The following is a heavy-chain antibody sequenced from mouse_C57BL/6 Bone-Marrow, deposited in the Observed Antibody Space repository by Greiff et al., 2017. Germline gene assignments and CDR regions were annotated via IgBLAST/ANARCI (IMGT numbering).Heavy chain of an antibody. V-gene: IGHV5-17*01. CDR3: ARPVLWSAWFAY. Sequence: EVKLMASGGGLVKPGGSLKLSCAASGFTFSDYGMHWVRQAPETGLEWVAYISGGSSTIYYADTVKGRFTLSRDNAKNTLFLPMTSLRSEDTAMYYCARPVLWSAWFAYWGQGTLVTVSA. D-gene: IGHD1-1*02. CDR1: GFTFSDYG. J-gene: IGHJ3*01. CDR2: ISGGSSTI.